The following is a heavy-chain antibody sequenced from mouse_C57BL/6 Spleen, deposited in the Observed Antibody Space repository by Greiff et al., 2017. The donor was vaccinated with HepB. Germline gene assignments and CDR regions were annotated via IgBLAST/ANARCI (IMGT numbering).Heavy chain of an antibody. D-gene: IGHD4-1*01. CDR3: ARHGWDDWYFDV. CDR2: IWSDGST. Sequence: VKLQESGPGLVAPSQSLSITCTVSGFSLTSYGVHWVRQPPGKGLEWLVVIWSDGSTTYNSALKSRLSISKDNSKSQVFLKMNSLQTDDTAMYYCARHGWDDWYFDVWGTGTTVTVSS. CDR1: GFSLTSYG. V-gene: IGHV2-6-1*01. J-gene: IGHJ1*03.